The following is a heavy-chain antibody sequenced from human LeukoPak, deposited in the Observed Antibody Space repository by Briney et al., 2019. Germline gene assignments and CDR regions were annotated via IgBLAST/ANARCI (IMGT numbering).Heavy chain of an antibody. J-gene: IGHJ4*02. D-gene: IGHD3/OR15-3a*01. CDR2: LYNGGTT. V-gene: IGHV3-53*01. CDR3: AREPGTDYRKYYFDY. Sequence: GSLRLSCAASGFTVSSYYMSWVRQAPDMGLEWVSVLYNGGTTYYADSVKGRFTISRDNSKNTVYLQMDSLRAEDTAVYYCAREPGTDYRKYYFDYWDQGTLVTVSS. CDR1: GFTVSSYY.